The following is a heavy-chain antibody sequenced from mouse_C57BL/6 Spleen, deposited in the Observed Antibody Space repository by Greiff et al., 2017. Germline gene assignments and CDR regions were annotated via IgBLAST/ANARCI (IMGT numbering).Heavy chain of an antibody. V-gene: IGHV14-3*01. CDR3: ARGYYYGSSYGYFDV. J-gene: IGHJ1*03. CDR2: IDPANGNT. Sequence: EVQRVESVAELVRPGASVKLSCTASGFNIKYTYMHWVKQRPEQGLEWIGRIDPANGNTKYAPKFQGKATITADTSSNTAYLQLSSLTSEDTAIYYCARGYYYGSSYGYFDVWGTGTTVTVSS. CDR1: GFNIKYTY. D-gene: IGHD1-1*01.